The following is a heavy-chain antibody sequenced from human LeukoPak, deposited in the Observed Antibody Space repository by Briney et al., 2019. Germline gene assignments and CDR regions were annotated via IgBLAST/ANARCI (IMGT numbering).Heavy chain of an antibody. V-gene: IGHV3-7*01. CDR1: GFTLSSYW. CDR2: IKEDGSEK. CDR3: VRSYDY. J-gene: IGHJ4*02. Sequence: PGGSLRLSCAASGFTLSSYWMTWVRQAPGKGLEWVANIKEDGSEKHYVDSVKGRFTISRDNAKNSLSLEMNSLRAEDTAVYYCVRSYDYWGQGTHVTVSS.